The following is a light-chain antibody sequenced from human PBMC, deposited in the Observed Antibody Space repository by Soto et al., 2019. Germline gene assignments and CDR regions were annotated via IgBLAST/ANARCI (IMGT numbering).Light chain of an antibody. J-gene: IGLJ2*01. V-gene: IGLV2-14*01. CDR1: SSDVGGYNY. CDR2: QVT. Sequence: QSALTQPASVSGSPGQSITISCTGTSSDVGGYNYVSWYQHHPGKAPQLMIFQVTNRPSGVSNRFSGGKSGNTASLTISGLQAEDEADYYCSSYTSSSTDVVFGGGTKVTVL. CDR3: SSYTSSSTDVV.